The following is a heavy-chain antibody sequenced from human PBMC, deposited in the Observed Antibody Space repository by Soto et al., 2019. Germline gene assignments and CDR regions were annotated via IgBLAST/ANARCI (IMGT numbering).Heavy chain of an antibody. CDR2: IYYSGST. CDR1: GGTMSSYY. V-gene: IGHV4-59*01. Sequence: SETLSLTCTVSGGTMSSYYWSWIRQPPGKGLEWIGYIYYSGSTNYNPSLKSRVTISVDTSKNQFSLKLSSVTAADTAVYYCARDPGDLYSSSWYFDYWGQGTLVTVSS. D-gene: IGHD6-13*01. J-gene: IGHJ4*02. CDR3: ARDPGDLYSSSWYFDY.